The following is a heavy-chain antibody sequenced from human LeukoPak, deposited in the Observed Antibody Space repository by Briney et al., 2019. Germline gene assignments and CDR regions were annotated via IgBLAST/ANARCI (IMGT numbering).Heavy chain of an antibody. J-gene: IGHJ3*02. D-gene: IGHD3-10*01. CDR1: GGSISSYS. V-gene: IGHV4-59*08. Sequence: SETLSLTCTVSGGSISSYSWSWIRQPPGKGLEWIAYTHYTETGDYNPSLKSRLTISLDTPKNQFSLELTSVTAADTAVYYCARQRGSVGAFEIWGPGTIVTVSS. CDR3: ARQRGSVGAFEI. CDR2: THYTETG.